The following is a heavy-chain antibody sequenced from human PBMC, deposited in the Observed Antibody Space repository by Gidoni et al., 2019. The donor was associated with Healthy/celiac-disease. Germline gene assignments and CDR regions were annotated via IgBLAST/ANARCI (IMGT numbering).Heavy chain of an antibody. D-gene: IGHD1-26*01. CDR1: GFTISSNY. Sequence: VQLVESGGGLFQPGGSLTLPSSASGFTISSNYMSWVRQAPGKGLEWVSVSYSGGSTYYADSVKGRVTIARNNSKNTLYLQMNSLRAEDTAVYYCARDPRGGELAYWGQGTLVTVSS. CDR3: ARDPRGGELAY. J-gene: IGHJ4*02. V-gene: IGHV3-66*02. CDR2: SYSGGST.